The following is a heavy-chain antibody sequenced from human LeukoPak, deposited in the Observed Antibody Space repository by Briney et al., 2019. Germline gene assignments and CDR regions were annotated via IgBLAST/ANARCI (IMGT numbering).Heavy chain of an antibody. CDR2: ISGSGGST. D-gene: IGHD3-22*01. J-gene: IGHJ4*02. CDR3: AKRIDANYYDSS. V-gene: IGHV3-23*01. CDR1: GFTFSSYV. Sequence: PGGSLRLSCAASGFTFSSYVMSWVRQAPGKGLEWVSTISGSGGSTYYTDSVKGRFTISRDNSQNTLYLQMNSLRDEDTALYYCAKRIDANYYDSSGGQGTLVTVSS.